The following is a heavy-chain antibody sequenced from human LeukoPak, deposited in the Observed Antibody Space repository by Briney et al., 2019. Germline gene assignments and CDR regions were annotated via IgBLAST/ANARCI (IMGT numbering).Heavy chain of an antibody. Sequence: SETLSLTCTVSGGSLSNYYWSWIRQPPGKTLEWIGYIYYSGTTTNYNPSLKSRVTISVDTSKNQFSLKLSSVTAADTAVYYCARQTGSGLFSLPGGQGTLVTVSS. CDR1: GGSLSNYY. V-gene: IGHV4-59*08. CDR2: IYYSGTTT. D-gene: IGHD3-10*01. J-gene: IGHJ4*02. CDR3: ARQTGSGLFSLP.